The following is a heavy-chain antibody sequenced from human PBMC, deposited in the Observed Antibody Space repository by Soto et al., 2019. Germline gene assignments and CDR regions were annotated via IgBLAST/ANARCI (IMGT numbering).Heavy chain of an antibody. D-gene: IGHD2-2*01. CDR3: ARDGVRYCSSTSCLGGFDP. CDR1: GFTFSSYG. J-gene: IGHJ5*02. V-gene: IGHV3-33*01. CDR2: IWYDGSNK. Sequence: GGSLRLSCAASGFTFSSYGMHWVRQAPGKGLEWVAVIWYDGSNKYYADSVKGRFTISRDNSKNTLYLQMNSLRAEDTAVYYCARDGVRYCSSTSCLGGFDPWGQGTLVTVSS.